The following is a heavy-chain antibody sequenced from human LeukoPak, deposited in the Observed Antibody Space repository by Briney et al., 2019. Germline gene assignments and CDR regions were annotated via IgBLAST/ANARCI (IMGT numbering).Heavy chain of an antibody. CDR1: GFTFSTYA. Sequence: GGSLRLSCAASGFTFSTYAMSWVRRAPGKGLEWVSDISGSGGTTYYADSVKGRFTISRDNSKNTLYLQMNSLRAEDTAVYYCARAYEIVVVITANFDYWGQGTLVTVSS. D-gene: IGHD3-22*01. CDR3: ARAYEIVVVITANFDY. CDR2: ISGSGGTT. J-gene: IGHJ4*02. V-gene: IGHV3-23*01.